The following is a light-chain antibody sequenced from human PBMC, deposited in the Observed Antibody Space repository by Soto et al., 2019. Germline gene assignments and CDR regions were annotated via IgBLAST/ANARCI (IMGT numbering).Light chain of an antibody. J-gene: IGKJ3*01. Sequence: EIVLTQSPGTLSLSPGERATLSCRASQSINNRYLAWYQQKPGQGPRLLIYAASSRATGIPDRFSGSGSGTDFPLTISRLEPEDFAVYYCQQFGSSPGFTFGPGTKVDIK. CDR3: QQFGSSPGFT. CDR1: QSINNRY. V-gene: IGKV3-20*01. CDR2: AAS.